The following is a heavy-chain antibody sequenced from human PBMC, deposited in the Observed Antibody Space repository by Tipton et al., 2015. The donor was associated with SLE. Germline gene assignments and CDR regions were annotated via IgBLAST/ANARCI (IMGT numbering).Heavy chain of an antibody. D-gene: IGHD4-17*01. J-gene: IGHJ4*02. CDR3: ARVGYGDYGGIDY. V-gene: IGHV4-59*02. Sequence: TLSLTCSVSGGSVTSHYWSWIRQPPGKGPEWIGYIYYSGSPNYDPSVKSRVTISIDTSKNHFSLRLTSVTAADTAVYYCARVGYGDYGGIDYWGQGTLVTVSS. CDR1: GGSVTSHY. CDR2: IYYSGSP.